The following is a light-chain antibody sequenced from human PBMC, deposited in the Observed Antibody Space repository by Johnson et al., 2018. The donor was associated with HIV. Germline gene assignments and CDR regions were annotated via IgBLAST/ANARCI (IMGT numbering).Light chain of an antibody. CDR3: GTWDTSLSAHYV. J-gene: IGLJ1*01. V-gene: IGLV1-51*01. CDR2: DNH. Sequence: QSVLTQPPSVSAAPGQKVTISCSGNSSNIGNNNVSWYQQLPGTAPKLLIYDNHKRPSRIPDRFSGSKSGTSATLGITGLQTGDEADYYCGTWDTSLSAHYVFGSGTKVIVL. CDR1: SSNIGNNN.